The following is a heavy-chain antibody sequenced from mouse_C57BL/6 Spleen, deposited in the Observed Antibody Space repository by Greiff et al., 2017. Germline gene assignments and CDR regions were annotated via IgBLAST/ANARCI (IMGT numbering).Heavy chain of an antibody. J-gene: IGHJ4*01. V-gene: IGHV1-26*01. CDR1: GYTFTDYY. D-gene: IGHD1-1*01. CDR3: ATSITTVPGGAMDY. CDR2: INPNNGGT. Sequence: EVQLQQSGPELVKPGASVKISCKASGYTFTDYYMNWVKQSHGKSLEWIGDINPNNGGTSYNQKFKGKATLTVDKSSSTAYMELRSLTSEDSAVYYCATSITTVPGGAMDYWGQGTSVTVSS.